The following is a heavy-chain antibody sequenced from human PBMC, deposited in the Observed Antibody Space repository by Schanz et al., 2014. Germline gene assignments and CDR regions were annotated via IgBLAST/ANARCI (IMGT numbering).Heavy chain of an antibody. CDR3: AKDGPWCSGSYSADGAMDV. CDR1: GFNFSDYA. Sequence: EVHLLESGGGLVPPGGSLRLSCAASGFNFSDYAMCWVRQAPGKGLEWVSGISGGGGTTYYADSVKGRFTISRDNSKSTLYLQMNSLRAEDTAVYYCAKDGPWCSGSYSADGAMDVWGQGTTVTVSS. D-gene: IGHD3-10*01. J-gene: IGHJ6*02. CDR2: ISGGGGTT. V-gene: IGHV3-23*01.